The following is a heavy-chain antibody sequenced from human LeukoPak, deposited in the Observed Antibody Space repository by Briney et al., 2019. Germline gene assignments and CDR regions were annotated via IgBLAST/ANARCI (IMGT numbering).Heavy chain of an antibody. CDR1: GYSFINSW. J-gene: IGHJ5*02. Sequence: GESLKISCKGSGYSFINSWIGWVRQMPGKGLECMGIIYPGDSDTRYSPSFQGQVTISADKSISTAYLQWSSLKASDTAMYFCARGAGGVLGSYYNLPWFDPWGQGTLVTVSS. V-gene: IGHV5-51*01. CDR2: IYPGDSDT. D-gene: IGHD3-10*01. CDR3: ARGAGGVLGSYYNLPWFDP.